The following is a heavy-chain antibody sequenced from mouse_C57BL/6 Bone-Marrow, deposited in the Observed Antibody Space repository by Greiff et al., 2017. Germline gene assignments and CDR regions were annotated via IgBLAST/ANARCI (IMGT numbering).Heavy chain of an antibody. CDR1: GFTFSSYA. CDR2: ISDGGSYT. D-gene: IGHD2-4*01. Sequence: EVMLVESGGGLVKPGGSLKLSCAASGFTFSSYAMSWVRQTPEKRLEWVATISDGGSYTYYPDNVKGRFTISRDNAKNNLYLQMSHLKSEDTAMYDCARQLRAMDYWGQGTSVTVSS. J-gene: IGHJ4*01. V-gene: IGHV5-4*03. CDR3: ARQLRAMDY.